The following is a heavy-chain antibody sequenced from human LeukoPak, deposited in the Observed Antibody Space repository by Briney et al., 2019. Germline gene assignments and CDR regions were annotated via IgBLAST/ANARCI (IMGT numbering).Heavy chain of an antibody. CDR1: GYTLTELS. CDR2: FDPEDGET. Sequence: ASVNVSCKVSGYTLTELSMHLVRQAPGKGLEWVGGFDPEDGETIYAQNFQGRVTMTEHTSTDTAYMELSSLRSEDTAVYYCATDLSTRSGITIIVLRRDIAFDIWGQGTMVTVSS. D-gene: IGHD3-22*01. V-gene: IGHV1-24*01. CDR3: ATDLSTRSGITIIVLRRDIAFDI. J-gene: IGHJ3*02.